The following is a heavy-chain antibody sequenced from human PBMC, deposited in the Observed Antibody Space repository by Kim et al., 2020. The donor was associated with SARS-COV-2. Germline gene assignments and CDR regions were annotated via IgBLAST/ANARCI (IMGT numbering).Heavy chain of an antibody. D-gene: IGHD4-17*01. CDR1: GGSISSGGYY. J-gene: IGHJ4*02. V-gene: IGHV4-31*03. Sequence: SETLSLTCTVSGGSISSGGYYWSWIRQHPGKGLEWIGYIYYSGSTYYNPSLKSRVTISVDTSKNQFSLKLSSVTAADTAVYYCARGSPHYGAIDYWGQGTLVTVSS. CDR3: ARGSPHYGAIDY. CDR2: IYYSGST.